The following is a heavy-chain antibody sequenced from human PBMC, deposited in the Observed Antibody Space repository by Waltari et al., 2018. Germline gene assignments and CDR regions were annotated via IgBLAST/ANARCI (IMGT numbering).Heavy chain of an antibody. CDR2: IYYSGST. CDR1: GYSISSGYD. Sequence: QVQLQESGPGPVKPSETLALTCAVPGYSISSGYDWGLPWQPPGQGLEWIGSIYYSGSTYYNPSLKSRVTISVDTSKNQFSLKLSSVTAADTAVYYCASPQYSSSWYYFDYWGQGTLVTVSS. V-gene: IGHV4-38-2*01. D-gene: IGHD6-13*01. CDR3: ASPQYSSSWYYFDY. J-gene: IGHJ4*02.